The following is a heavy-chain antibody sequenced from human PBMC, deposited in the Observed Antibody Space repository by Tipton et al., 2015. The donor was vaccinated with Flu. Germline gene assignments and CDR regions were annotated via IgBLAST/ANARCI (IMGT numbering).Heavy chain of an antibody. CDR1: GFSFSTYA. CDR3: AKVIPEIVAGLDY. J-gene: IGHJ4*02. V-gene: IGHV3-23*04. CDR2: ISGSGGRTCGRT. D-gene: IGHD5-12*01. Sequence: QLVQSGGGVVQPGRSLRLSCAASGFSFSTYAMSWVRQAPGKGLEWVSSISGSGGRTCGRTCYADSVKGRFTISRDNSKNTLYLQMNSLRAEDTAIYYCAKVIPEIVAGLDYWGQGTLVTVSS.